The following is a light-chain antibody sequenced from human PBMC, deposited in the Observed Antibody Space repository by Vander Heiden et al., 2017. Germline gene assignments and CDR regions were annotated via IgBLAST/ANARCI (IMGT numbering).Light chain of an antibody. CDR1: QSVLYSSNNKNY. J-gene: IGKJ2*01. CDR3: QQYYSTPRT. Sequence: DIVMTQSPDSLAVSLGERATINCKSRQSVLYSSNNKNYLALYQQKPGQPPKLLIYWASSRESGVPDRFSVSGSGTDFTLTISSLQAEDVAVYYCQQYYSTPRTFGQGTKLEIK. V-gene: IGKV4-1*01. CDR2: WAS.